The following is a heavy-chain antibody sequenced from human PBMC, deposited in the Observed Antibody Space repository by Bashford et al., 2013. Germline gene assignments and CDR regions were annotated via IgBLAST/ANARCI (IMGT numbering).Heavy chain of an antibody. J-gene: IGHJ4*02. V-gene: IGHV2-5*01. Sequence: SGPTLVKPTQTLTLTCTFSGFSFSTAGVGVGWIRQPPGKALEWLALIYWKDDKLYSTSLRTRLTISKDTSKNQVVLTMTNMDPLDTATYFCLRDFDYWGLGTPVTVSS. CDR2: IYWKDDK. CDR3: LRDFDY. CDR1: GFSFSTAGVG.